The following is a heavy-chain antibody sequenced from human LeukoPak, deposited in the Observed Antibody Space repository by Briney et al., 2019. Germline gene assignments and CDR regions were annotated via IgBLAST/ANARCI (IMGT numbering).Heavy chain of an antibody. D-gene: IGHD5-24*01. J-gene: IGHJ4*02. CDR3: ARDGRWPQSQGGKANFDY. V-gene: IGHV3-30-3*01. CDR1: GFTFSSYA. CDR2: ISYDGSNK. Sequence: PGGSLRLSCAASGFTFSSYAMHWVRQAPGKGLEWVAVISYDGSNKYYADSVKGRFTISRDNSKNTLYLQMNSLRAEDTAVYYCARDGRWPQSQGGKANFDYWGQGTLVTVSS.